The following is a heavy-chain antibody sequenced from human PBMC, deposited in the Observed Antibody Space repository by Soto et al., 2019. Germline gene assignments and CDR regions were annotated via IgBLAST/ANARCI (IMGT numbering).Heavy chain of an antibody. V-gene: IGHV3-23*01. Sequence: GGSLRLSCAASGFTFSSYAMSWVRQTPGKGLEWVSAISGSGGSTYYADSVKGRFTISRDNSKNTLYLQMNSLRAEDTAVYYCAKLPVDLVGAPIDYWGQGTLVTVSS. J-gene: IGHJ4*02. CDR2: ISGSGGST. D-gene: IGHD1-26*01. CDR3: AKLPVDLVGAPIDY. CDR1: GFTFSSYA.